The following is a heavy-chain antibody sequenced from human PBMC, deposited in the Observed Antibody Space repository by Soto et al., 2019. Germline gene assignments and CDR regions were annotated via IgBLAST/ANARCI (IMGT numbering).Heavy chain of an antibody. CDR1: GGTLNNYV. J-gene: IGHJ4*02. CDR3: AGGTWEPH. CDR2: IIPVSGPA. D-gene: IGHD1-26*01. Sequence: QVRLVQSGAEVKKPGSSVKVSCKASGGTLNNYVLSWVRQAPGQGLEWMGAIIPVSGPADCAQRFQGRVTITADLSTATVYMELSSLTSDDTAVYYCAGGTWEPHWGQGTLVTVSS. V-gene: IGHV1-69*01.